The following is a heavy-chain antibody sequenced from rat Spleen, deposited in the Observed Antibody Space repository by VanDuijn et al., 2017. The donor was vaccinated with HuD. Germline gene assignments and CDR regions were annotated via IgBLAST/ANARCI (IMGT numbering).Heavy chain of an antibody. D-gene: IGHD1-2*01. V-gene: IGHV5-7*01. Sequence: EVQLVESDGGLVQPGRSLKLSCAASGFTFSDYYMAWVRQAPTKGLEWVATISSDGRRNYYRDSVQGRFTISRDNAKSTLYLQMDSLRSEDTATYYCARHVDHYYYSSYIYTQGYFDFWGPGTMVTVSS. J-gene: IGHJ1*01. CDR3: ARHVDHYYYSSYIYTQGYFDF. CDR1: GFTFSDYY. CDR2: ISSDGRRN.